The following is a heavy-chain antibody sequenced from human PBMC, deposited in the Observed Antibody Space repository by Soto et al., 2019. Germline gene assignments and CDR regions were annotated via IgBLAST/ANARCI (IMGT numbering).Heavy chain of an antibody. J-gene: IGHJ4*02. V-gene: IGHV3-21*06. CDR1: GFSFSYYS. D-gene: IGHD2-21*02. CDR2: ITRTGTNA. Sequence: PGGSLRLSCTASGFSFSYYSFNWVRQAPGKGLEWVSSITRTGTNAYYADSVKGRFTISKDSADNSLILQMTSLRAEDTAVYHCARARGNDWYSDYWGQGTMVTVSS. CDR3: ARARGNDWYSDY.